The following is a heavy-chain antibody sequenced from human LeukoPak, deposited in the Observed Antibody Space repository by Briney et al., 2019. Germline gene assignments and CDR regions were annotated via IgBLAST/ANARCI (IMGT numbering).Heavy chain of an antibody. Sequence: PGGSLRLSCAASGFTFSSYEMNWVRQAPGKGLEWVSYISSSGSTIYYADSVKGRFTISRDNAKNSLYLRMNSLRAEDTAVYYCARGHPRTTWAFDVWGQGTMVTVSS. CDR2: ISSSGSTI. V-gene: IGHV3-48*03. J-gene: IGHJ3*01. CDR3: ARGHPRTTWAFDV. CDR1: GFTFSSYE. D-gene: IGHD1-1*01.